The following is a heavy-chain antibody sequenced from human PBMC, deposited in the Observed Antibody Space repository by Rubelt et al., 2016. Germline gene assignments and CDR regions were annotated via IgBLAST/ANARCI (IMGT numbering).Heavy chain of an antibody. CDR3: AKELCSGGNCYLGY. CDR1: GGSFNNYY. J-gene: IGHJ4*02. D-gene: IGHD2-15*01. Sequence: QVQLQQWGAGLLKPSETLSLTCAVYGGSFNNYYWFWIRQPPGKGLEWIGEVNHNGNTNYNPSLQSRLTISLDTSKSQFSRRLGLVTAADTAVYYCAKELCSGGNCYLGYWGQGTRVTVSS. CDR2: VNHNGNT. V-gene: IGHV4-34*01.